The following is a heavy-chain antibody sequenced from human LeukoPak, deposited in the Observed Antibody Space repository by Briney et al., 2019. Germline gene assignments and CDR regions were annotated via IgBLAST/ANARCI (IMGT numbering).Heavy chain of an antibody. D-gene: IGHD3-10*01. V-gene: IGHV3-9*01. Sequence: PGGSLRLSCAASGFTFDDYAMHWVRQAPGKGLEWVSGISWNSGSIGYADSVKGRFTISRDNAKNSLYLQMNSLRAEDTALYYCAKDSNGSGSGDFDYWGQGTLVTVSS. CDR1: GFTFDDYA. CDR3: AKDSNGSGSGDFDY. CDR2: ISWNSGSI. J-gene: IGHJ4*02.